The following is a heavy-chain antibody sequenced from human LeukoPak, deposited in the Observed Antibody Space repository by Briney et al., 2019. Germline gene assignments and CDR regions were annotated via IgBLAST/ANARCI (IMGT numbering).Heavy chain of an antibody. CDR1: GFTFSNAW. J-gene: IGHJ5*02. CDR2: IGSTGTDT. D-gene: IGHD2-2*01. CDR3: ARDYLVVPAAMWWFDP. Sequence: GGSLRLSCAASGFTFSNAWMSWVRQAPGKGLEWVSSIGSTGTDTYYADSVRGRFAVSRDDAKKSLYLQMYSLRAEDTAVYYCARDYLVVPAAMWWFDPRGQGTLVTVSS. V-gene: IGHV3-21*01.